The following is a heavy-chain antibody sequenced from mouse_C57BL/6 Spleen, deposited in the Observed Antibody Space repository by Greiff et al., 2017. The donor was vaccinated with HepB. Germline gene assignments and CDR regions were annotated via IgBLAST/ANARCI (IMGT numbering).Heavy chain of an antibody. J-gene: IGHJ3*01. CDR1: GYTFTSYW. CDR2: IDPSDSYT. CDR3: ARGGNYVWFAY. V-gene: IGHV1-50*01. D-gene: IGHD2-1*01. Sequence: QVQLQQPGAELVKPGASVKLSCKASGYTFTSYWMQWVNQRPGQGLEWIGEIDPSDSYTNYNQKFKGKATLTVDTSSSTAYMQLSSLTSEDSAVYYCARGGNYVWFAYWGQGTLVTVSA.